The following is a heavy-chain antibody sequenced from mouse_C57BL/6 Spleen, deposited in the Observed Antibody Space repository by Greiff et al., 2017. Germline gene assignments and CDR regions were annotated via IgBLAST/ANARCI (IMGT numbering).Heavy chain of an antibody. V-gene: IGHV3-6*01. Sequence: EVQLVESGPGLVKPSQSLSLSCSATGYSITSGYYWNWIRQFPGNNLEWMGYISYDGSNNYNPSLKNRISITRYTSKNPCFLKLNSVTTEDTATYYCARCVSATVVDPYYYAMDYWGQGTSVTVSS. CDR1: GYSITSGYY. CDR3: ARCVSATVVDPYYYAMDY. CDR2: ISYDGSN. D-gene: IGHD1-1*01. J-gene: IGHJ4*01.